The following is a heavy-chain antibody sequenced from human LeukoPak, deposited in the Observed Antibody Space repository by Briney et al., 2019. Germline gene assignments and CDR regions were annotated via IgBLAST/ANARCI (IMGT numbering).Heavy chain of an antibody. Sequence: ASVKVSCKASGYTFASYYMHWVRQAPGQGLEWMGWISAYNGNTNYARKLQGRVTMTTDTSTSTAYMELRSLRSDDTAVYYCARDLPDYYGSGSFECWGQGTLVTVSS. CDR2: ISAYNGNT. D-gene: IGHD3-10*01. J-gene: IGHJ4*02. CDR3: ARDLPDYYGSGSFEC. V-gene: IGHV1-18*04. CDR1: GYTFASYY.